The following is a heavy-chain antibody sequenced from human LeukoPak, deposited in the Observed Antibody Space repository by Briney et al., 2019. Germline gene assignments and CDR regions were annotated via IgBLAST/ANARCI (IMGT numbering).Heavy chain of an antibody. Sequence: GGSLRLSCAASGFNFITYSLSWVRQAPGKGLEWVSSISTSSAYISYADSVKGRFTISRDNAKNSLYLQMNSLRADDTAVYSCAKDPPTVMANAFHIRGQGTMVTVS. V-gene: IGHV3-21*04. J-gene: IGHJ3*02. CDR2: ISTSSAYI. CDR1: GFNFITYS. CDR3: AKDPPTVMANAFHI. D-gene: IGHD5-18*01.